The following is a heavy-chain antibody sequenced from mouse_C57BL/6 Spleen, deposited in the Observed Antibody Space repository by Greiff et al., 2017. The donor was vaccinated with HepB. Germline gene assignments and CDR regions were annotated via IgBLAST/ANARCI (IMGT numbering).Heavy chain of an antibody. D-gene: IGHD3-2*02. Sequence: DVKLVESGGGLVKPGGSLKLSCAASGFTFSSYAMSWVRQTPEKRLEWVATISDGGSYTYSPDNVKGRFTISRDNAKNNLYLQMSHLKSEDTAMYYCARDGSGGYFDYWGQGTTLTVSS. CDR3: ARDGSGGYFDY. V-gene: IGHV5-4*01. CDR1: GFTFSSYA. CDR2: ISDGGSYT. J-gene: IGHJ2*01.